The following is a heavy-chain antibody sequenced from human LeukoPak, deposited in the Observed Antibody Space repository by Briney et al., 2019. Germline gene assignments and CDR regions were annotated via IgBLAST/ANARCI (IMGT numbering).Heavy chain of an antibody. J-gene: IGHJ5*02. D-gene: IGHD3-10*01. CDR1: GGSISGYY. CDR2: IYYSGST. Sequence: PSETLSLTCTVSGGSISGYYWSWIRQPPGKGLEWIGYIYYSGSTNYNPSLKSRVTISVDTSKNQFSLKLSSVTAADTAVYYCARDQLNNWFDPWGQGTLVTVSS. V-gene: IGHV4-59*01. CDR3: ARDQLNNWFDP.